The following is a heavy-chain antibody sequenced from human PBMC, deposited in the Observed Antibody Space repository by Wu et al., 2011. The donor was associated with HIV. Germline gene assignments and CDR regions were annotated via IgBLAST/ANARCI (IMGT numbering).Heavy chain of an antibody. D-gene: IGHD2-15*01. Sequence: QVQLVQSGAEVKKPGSSVKVSCKASGGTFSSYAISWVRQAPGQGLEWMGGIIPIFGTVNYAQKFQGRVTITADESTTTAYMELSSLRSEDTAVYYCARPYCSGGNCLGFDYVGPREPWSPSPQ. CDR1: GGTFSSYA. J-gene: IGHJ4*02. V-gene: IGHV1-69*01. CDR3: ARPYCSGGNCLGFDY. CDR2: IIPIFGTV.